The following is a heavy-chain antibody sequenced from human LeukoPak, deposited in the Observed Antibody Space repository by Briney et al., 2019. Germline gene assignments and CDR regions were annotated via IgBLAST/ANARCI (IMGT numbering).Heavy chain of an antibody. D-gene: IGHD2-2*01. J-gene: IGHJ6*02. CDR2: ANNYAT. Sequence: ANNYATVYAASVKGRFTISRDDSKNTAYLQMNSLKTEDTAVYYCTRPQYCSSTSCYVDVWGQGTTVTVSS. CDR3: TRPQYCSSTSCYVDV. V-gene: IGHV3-73*01.